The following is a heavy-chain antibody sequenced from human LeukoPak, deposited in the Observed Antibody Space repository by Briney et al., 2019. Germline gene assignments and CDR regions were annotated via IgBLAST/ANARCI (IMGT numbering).Heavy chain of an antibody. CDR3: AKDPGKNEYGLGSDY. CDR1: GFTFSSYA. D-gene: IGHD3-10*01. CDR2: ISGSGGST. Sequence: GGSLRLSCAASGFTFSSYAMSWVRQAPGKGLEWVSAISGSGGSTYYADSVKGRFTISRDNSKNTLYLQMNSLRAEDTAVYYCAKDPGKNEYGLGSDYWGQGTLVTVSS. V-gene: IGHV3-23*01. J-gene: IGHJ4*02.